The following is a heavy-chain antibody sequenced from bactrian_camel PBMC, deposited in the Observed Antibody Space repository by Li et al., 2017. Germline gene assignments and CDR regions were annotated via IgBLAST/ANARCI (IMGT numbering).Heavy chain of an antibody. Sequence: VQLVESGGGSVRAGETLRLSCTASEITSPICRMGWYRQPPGKQRAPNERELVSWIMSDGTTNYGDSVKGRFTISQPDAKNKNTMYLEMNSLKTEDTAMYYCATDWRRTNSYWGQGTQVTVS. CDR3: ATDWRRTNSY. D-gene: IGHD1*01. V-gene: IGHV3S53*01. CDR2: IMSDGTT. CDR1: EITSPICR. J-gene: IGHJ4*01.